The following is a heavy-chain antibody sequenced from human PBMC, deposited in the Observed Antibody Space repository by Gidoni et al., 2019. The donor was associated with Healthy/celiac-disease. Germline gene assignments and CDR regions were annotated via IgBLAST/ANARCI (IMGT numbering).Heavy chain of an antibody. CDR2: ISSSGSTI. Sequence: EVQLVESGGGLVQPGGSLRLSCAAPGFTFSSYEMNWVRQAPGKGLEWVSYISSSGSTIYYADSVKGRFTISRDNAKNSLYLQMNSLRAEDTAVYYCARDSPGPLYYYYYGMDVWGQGTTVTVSS. CDR1: GFTFSSYE. CDR3: ARDSPGPLYYYYYGMDV. J-gene: IGHJ6*02. V-gene: IGHV3-48*03.